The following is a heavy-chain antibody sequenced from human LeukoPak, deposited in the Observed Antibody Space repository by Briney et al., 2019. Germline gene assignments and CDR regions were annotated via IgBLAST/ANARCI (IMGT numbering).Heavy chain of an antibody. V-gene: IGHV3-21*01. Sequence: GGSLRLSCAASGFTFSSYSMNWVRQAPGKGLEWVSSISSSSSYIYYADSVKGRFTISRDNSKNTLYLQMNSLRAEDTAVYYCASLSSDYGDCWGQGTLVTVSS. J-gene: IGHJ4*02. CDR2: ISSSSSYI. CDR3: ASLSSDYGDC. CDR1: GFTFSSYS.